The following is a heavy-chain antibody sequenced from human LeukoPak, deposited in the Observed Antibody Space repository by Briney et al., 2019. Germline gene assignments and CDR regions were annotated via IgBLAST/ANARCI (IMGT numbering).Heavy chain of an antibody. CDR1: GVSFSGYS. V-gene: IGHV4-34*01. D-gene: IGHD6-13*01. CDR2: INHSGST. J-gene: IGHJ4*02. CDR3: ARRGRVAAAGCDY. Sequence: SETLSLTCAVYGVSFSGYSWSWIRQPPGKGLEWIGAINHSGSTNYNPYLKSRVTISGESSKNQFSLNLSPVTAADRAVYYCARRGRVAAAGCDYWGRGTLVTVSS.